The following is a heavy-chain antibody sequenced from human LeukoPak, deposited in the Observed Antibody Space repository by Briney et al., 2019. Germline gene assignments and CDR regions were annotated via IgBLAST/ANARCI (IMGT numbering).Heavy chain of an antibody. CDR3: ATGVGQQLVERPYYMDV. CDR1: GYTLTELS. Sequence: ASVKVSCKFSGYTLTELSMHWVRQAAGKGLEWMGGFDTEDGETIYAQKFQGRVTMTEDTSTDTAYMELSSLRSEDTPVYYCATGVGQQLVERPYYMDVWGKGTTVTVSS. CDR2: FDTEDGET. J-gene: IGHJ6*03. D-gene: IGHD6-13*01. V-gene: IGHV1-24*01.